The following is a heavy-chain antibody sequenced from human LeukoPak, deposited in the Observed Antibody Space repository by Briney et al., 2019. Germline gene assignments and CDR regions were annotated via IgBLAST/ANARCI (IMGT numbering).Heavy chain of an antibody. CDR2: ISWNSGSI. D-gene: IGHD2-2*02. Sequence: GGSLRLSCAASGFTFDDYAMHWVRQAPGKGLEWVSGISWNSGSIGYADSVKGRFTISRDNAKNSLYLQMNSLRAEDTAVYYCARQGPLDIVVVPAAIGGAFDIWGQGTMVTVSS. J-gene: IGHJ3*02. CDR1: GFTFDDYA. V-gene: IGHV3-9*01. CDR3: ARQGPLDIVVVPAAIGGAFDI.